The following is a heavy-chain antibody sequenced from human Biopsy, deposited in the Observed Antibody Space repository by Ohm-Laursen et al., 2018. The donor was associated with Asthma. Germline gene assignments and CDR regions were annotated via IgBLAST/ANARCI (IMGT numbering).Heavy chain of an antibody. V-gene: IGHV4-34*01. CDR1: PGSFSGFF. CDR3: ARGPELDV. CDR2: TNERGVT. Sequence: GTLSLTCAVYPGSFSGFFWTWIRQSPGKGLEWIGETNERGVTNNNPSLKSRVIISIDTYWNRVSLKLTSVTAADTAVYYCARGPELDVWGQGTTVTVPS. J-gene: IGHJ6*02.